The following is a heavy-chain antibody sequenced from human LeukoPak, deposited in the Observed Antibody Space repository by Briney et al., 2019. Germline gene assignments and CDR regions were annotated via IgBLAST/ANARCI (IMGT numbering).Heavy chain of an antibody. J-gene: IGHJ4*02. CDR1: GFTFSSYS. CDR3: ARDVYGDYAIDY. D-gene: IGHD4-17*01. V-gene: IGHV3-48*04. Sequence: PGGSLRLSCAASGFTFSSYSMNWVRQAPGKGLEGVSYISGTSSPRYYADSVKGRFTITRDNAKNSLSLQMNSLRAEDTAVYYCARDVYGDYAIDYWGQGTLVTVSS. CDR2: ISGTSSPR.